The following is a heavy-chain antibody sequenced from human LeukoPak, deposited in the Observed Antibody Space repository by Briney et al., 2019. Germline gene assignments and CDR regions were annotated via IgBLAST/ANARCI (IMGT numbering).Heavy chain of an antibody. CDR3: ARDRAAAAGKGYYYYMDV. CDR1: GYTFTSHY. D-gene: IGHD6-13*01. Sequence: GASVKVSCKASGYTFTSHYMHWVRQAPEQGLEWMGGIIPIFGTANYAQKFQGRVTITADKSTSTAYMELSSLRSEDTAVYYCARDRAAAAGKGYYYYMDVWGKGTTVTVSS. J-gene: IGHJ6*03. V-gene: IGHV1-69*06. CDR2: IIPIFGTA.